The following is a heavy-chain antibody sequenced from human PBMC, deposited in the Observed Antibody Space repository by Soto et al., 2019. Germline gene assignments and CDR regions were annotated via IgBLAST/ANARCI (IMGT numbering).Heavy chain of an antibody. CDR3: ARESIRLYYYYGMDV. V-gene: IGHV3-7*03. J-gene: IGHJ6*02. Sequence: EVQLVESGGGLVQPGGSLRLSCAASGFTFSSYWMSWDRQAPGKGLEWVANIKQDGSEKYYVDSVKGRFTISRDNAKNSLYLQMNSLRAEDTAVYYCARESIRLYYYYGMDVWGQGTTVTVSS. CDR2: IKQDGSEK. D-gene: IGHD6-6*01. CDR1: GFTFSSYW.